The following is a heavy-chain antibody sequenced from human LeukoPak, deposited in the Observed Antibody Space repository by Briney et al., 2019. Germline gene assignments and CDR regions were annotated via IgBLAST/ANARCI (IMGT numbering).Heavy chain of an antibody. D-gene: IGHD3-22*01. CDR2: IHYDGRT. Sequence: SQTLSLTCTVSGGSTSGRYWTWIRQPPGKGLEWIGYIHYDGRTNYNPSFKSRVIISLDTSNNQFSLNLKSVTAADTAAYYCARLVNYGYSDYWGQGTLVTVSS. V-gene: IGHV4-59*11. CDR3: ARLVNYGYSDY. CDR1: GGSTSGRY. J-gene: IGHJ4*02.